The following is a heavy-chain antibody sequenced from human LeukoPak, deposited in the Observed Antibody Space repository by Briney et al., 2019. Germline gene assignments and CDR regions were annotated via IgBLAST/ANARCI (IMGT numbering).Heavy chain of an antibody. CDR1: GYTFTSYG. Sequence: ASVKVSCKASGYTFTSYGISWVRQAPGQGLEWMGWISAYNGNTDYAQKLQGRVTMTTDTSTSTAYMELRSLRSDDTAVYYCARDSEYSGYDWLYYFDYWGQGTLVTVSS. D-gene: IGHD5-12*01. CDR2: ISAYNGNT. V-gene: IGHV1-18*01. CDR3: ARDSEYSGYDWLYYFDY. J-gene: IGHJ4*02.